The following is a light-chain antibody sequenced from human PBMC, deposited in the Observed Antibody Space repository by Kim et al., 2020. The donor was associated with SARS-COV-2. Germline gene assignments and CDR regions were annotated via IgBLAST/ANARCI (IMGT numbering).Light chain of an antibody. CDR2: DAS. CDR1: QTISNY. J-gene: IGKJ1*01. CDR3: HQYSSSSPWT. V-gene: IGKV1-5*01. Sequence: DIQMTQSPSTLSASVGDRVTITCRASQTISNYLAWYHQKPGEAPKLLIYDASILQPGVPSRFSGSGFGTEFTLTITSLQPADFATYYSHQYSSSSPWTFGQGTKVDIK.